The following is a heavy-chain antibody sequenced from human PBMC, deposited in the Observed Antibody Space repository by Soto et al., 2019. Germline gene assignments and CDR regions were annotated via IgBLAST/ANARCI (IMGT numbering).Heavy chain of an antibody. CDR1: GDTFSFYT. Sequence: ASVKVSCKASGDTFSFYTINWVRQAPGLGLEWVGRINPILSMSNYAQKLQGRVTMTTDTPTSTAYMELRSLRSDDTAVYYCAREDIVLVPAATKFYYYYGMDVWGQGTTVTVSS. V-gene: IGHV1-69*04. D-gene: IGHD2-2*01. CDR3: AREDIVLVPAATKFYYYYGMDV. CDR2: INPILSMS. J-gene: IGHJ6*02.